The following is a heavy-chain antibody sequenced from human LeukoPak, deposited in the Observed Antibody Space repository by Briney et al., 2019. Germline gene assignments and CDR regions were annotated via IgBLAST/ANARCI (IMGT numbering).Heavy chain of an antibody. V-gene: IGHV4-39*01. CDR2: IYYSGST. CDR3: ARQTGASGVDY. CDR1: GGPISSSAYY. Sequence: KPSETPSLTCTVPGGPISSSAYYRGWIRQPPGKGLEWIGNIYYSGSTYYSPSLKGRVTISVDTSKNQFSLKLSSVTAADTAVYYCARQTGASGVDYWGQGTLVTVSS. J-gene: IGHJ4*02. D-gene: IGHD7-27*01.